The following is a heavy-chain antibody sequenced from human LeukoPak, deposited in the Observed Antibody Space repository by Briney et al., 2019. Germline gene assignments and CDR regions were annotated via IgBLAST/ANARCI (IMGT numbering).Heavy chain of an antibody. V-gene: IGHV3-11*05. J-gene: IGHJ4*02. CDR1: GFTFSNYW. D-gene: IGHD5-24*01. CDR3: ARDTRDGYNFDY. CDR2: ISSSSSYT. Sequence: GGSLRLSCAASGFTFSNYWVHWVRQAPGKGLEWVSYISSSSSYTNYADSVKGRFTISRDNAKNSLYLQMNSLRAEDTAVYYCARDTRDGYNFDYWGQGTLVTVSS.